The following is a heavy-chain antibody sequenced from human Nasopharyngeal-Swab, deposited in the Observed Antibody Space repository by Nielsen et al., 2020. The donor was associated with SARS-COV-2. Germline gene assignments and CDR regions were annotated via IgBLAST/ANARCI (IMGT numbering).Heavy chain of an antibody. CDR3: ARVTEYSGYGCYDY. CDR1: GFTFSSYS. D-gene: IGHD5-12*01. CDR2: ISSSSSYI. Sequence: GESLKISCEASGFTFSSYSMNWVRQAPGKGLEWVSSISSSSSYIYYADSVKGRFTISRDNAKNSLYLQMNSLRSEDTAVYYCARVTEYSGYGCYDYWGQGTLVTVSS. J-gene: IGHJ4*02. V-gene: IGHV3-21*01.